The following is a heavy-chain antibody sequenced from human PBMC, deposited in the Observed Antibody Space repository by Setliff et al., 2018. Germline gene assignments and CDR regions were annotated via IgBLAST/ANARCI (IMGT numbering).Heavy chain of an antibody. D-gene: IGHD2-2*01. CDR2: IHTTEST. CDR3: ARDQGYCGSASCYAQLWFDP. V-gene: IGHV4-4*08. CDR1: GDTIYNYF. J-gene: IGHJ5*02. Sequence: SETLSLTCTVTGDTIYNYFWSWIRQSPGTGLEWIGYIHTTESTNYNPSLKSRVTISIDTSKSQVSLTLNSVTAADTAVYYCARDQGYCGSASCYAQLWFDPWGQGTLVTVSS.